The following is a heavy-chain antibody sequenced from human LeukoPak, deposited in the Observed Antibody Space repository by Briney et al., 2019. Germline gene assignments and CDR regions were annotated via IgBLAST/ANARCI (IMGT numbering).Heavy chain of an antibody. J-gene: IGHJ4*02. CDR2: IIPIFGTA. V-gene: IGHV1-69*05. Sequence: ASVKASCKASGGTFSSYAISWVRQAPGQGLEWMGRIIPIFGTANYAQKFQGRVTITTDESTSTAYMELSSLRSEDTAVYYCANEPSIAAAGSDYWGQGTLVTVSS. D-gene: IGHD6-13*01. CDR1: GGTFSSYA. CDR3: ANEPSIAAAGSDY.